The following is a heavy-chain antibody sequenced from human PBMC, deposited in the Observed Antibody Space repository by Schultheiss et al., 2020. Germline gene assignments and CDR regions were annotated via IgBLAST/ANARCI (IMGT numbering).Heavy chain of an antibody. D-gene: IGHD3-9*01. CDR2: IYYSGST. V-gene: IGHV4-39*01. CDR3: ARRVSIDWYFDY. J-gene: IGHJ4*02. CDR1: GGSISSSSYY. Sequence: SETLSLTCTVSGGSISSSSYYWGWIRQPPGKGLEWIGSIYYSGSTYYNPSLKSRVTISVDTSKNKFSLKLSSVTAADTAVYYCARRVSIDWYFDYWGQGTLVTVSS.